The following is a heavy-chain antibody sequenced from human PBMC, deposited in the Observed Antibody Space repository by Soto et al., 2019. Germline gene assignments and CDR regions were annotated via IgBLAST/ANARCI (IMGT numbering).Heavy chain of an antibody. V-gene: IGHV4-31*03. D-gene: IGHD3-10*01. CDR1: GGSISSGGYY. J-gene: IGHJ5*02. Sequence: SETLSLTCTVSGGSISSGGYYWSWIRQHPGKGLEWIGYIYYSGSTYYNPSLKSRVTISVDTSKNQFSLKLSSVTAADTAVYYCARGPLTMVRGSNWFDPWGQGTLVTVSS. CDR3: ARGPLTMVRGSNWFDP. CDR2: IYYSGST.